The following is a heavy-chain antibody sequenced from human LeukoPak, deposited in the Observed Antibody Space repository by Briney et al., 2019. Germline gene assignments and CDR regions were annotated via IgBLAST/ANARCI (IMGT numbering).Heavy chain of an antibody. V-gene: IGHV4-34*01. CDR2: INHSEST. CDR3: AREATGSEYYFDY. Sequence: SETLSLTCAVYGGSFSGYYWSWIRQPPGKGLEWIGEINHSESTNYNPSLKSRVTISVDTSKNQFSLKLSSVTAADTAVYYCAREATGSEYYFDYWGQGTLVTVSS. D-gene: IGHD1-26*01. CDR1: GGSFSGYY. J-gene: IGHJ4*02.